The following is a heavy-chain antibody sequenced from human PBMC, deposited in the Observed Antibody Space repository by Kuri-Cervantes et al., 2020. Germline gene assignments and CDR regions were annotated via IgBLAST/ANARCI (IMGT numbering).Heavy chain of an antibody. D-gene: IGHD1-7*01. CDR2: ISYDGSNK. CDR1: GFTFSSYA. J-gene: IGHJ4*02. V-gene: IGHV3-30-3*01. CDR3: AREWVLELRSGFDY. Sequence: GESLKISCAASGFTFSSYAMHWVRQAPGKGLEWVAVISYDGSNKYYADSVKGRFTISRDNSKNTLYLQMNSLRAEDTAVYYCAREWVLELRSGFDYWGQGTLVTVSS.